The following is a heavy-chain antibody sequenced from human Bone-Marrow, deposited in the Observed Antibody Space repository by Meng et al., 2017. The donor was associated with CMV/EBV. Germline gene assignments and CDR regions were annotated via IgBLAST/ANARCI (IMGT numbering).Heavy chain of an antibody. CDR1: GFTFDDYG. J-gene: IGHJ6*02. CDR3: ARVGGVPYISGYFYYYGMDV. V-gene: IGHV3-20*04. CDR2: INWNGGST. Sequence: GESLKISCAASGFTFDDYGMSWVRQAPGKGLEWVSGINWNGGSTGYADSVKGRFTISRDNAKNSLYLQMNSLRAEDTALYYCARVGGVPYISGYFYYYGMDVWVQGPTVTVSS. D-gene: IGHD3-3*01.